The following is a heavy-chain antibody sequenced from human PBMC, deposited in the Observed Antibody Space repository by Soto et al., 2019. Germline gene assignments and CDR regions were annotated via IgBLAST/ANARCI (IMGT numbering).Heavy chain of an antibody. V-gene: IGHV1-18*01. CDR1: GYTFASYA. CDR2: ISAYNGNT. CDR3: ARDPPPPDY. J-gene: IGHJ4*02. Sequence: QVQLVQSGAEVKKPGASVKVSCKASGYTFASYAISWMRQAPGQGLEWMEWISAYNGNTNYAQKHQGTVTMTTDTPASTAYMELRSLRPDDTAVYYCARDPPPPDYWGQGTLVTVSS.